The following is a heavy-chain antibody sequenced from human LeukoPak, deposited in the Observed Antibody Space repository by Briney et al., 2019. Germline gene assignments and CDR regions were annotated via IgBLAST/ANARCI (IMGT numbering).Heavy chain of an antibody. V-gene: IGHV4-34*01. J-gene: IGHJ4*02. CDR3: ARQSATYYGSGSYFDY. CDR1: GGSFSGYY. CDR2: IYYSGST. Sequence: PSETLSLTCAVYGGSFSGYYWAWIRQPPGKGLEWIGTIYYSGSTHYNPSLQSRVTIFVDTSMNQFSLKLSSVTAADTAVYYCARQSATYYGSGSYFDYWGQGTLVIVSS. D-gene: IGHD3-10*01.